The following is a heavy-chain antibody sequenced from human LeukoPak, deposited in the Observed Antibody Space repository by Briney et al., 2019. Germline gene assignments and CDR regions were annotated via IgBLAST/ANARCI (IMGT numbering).Heavy chain of an antibody. V-gene: IGHV3-33*01. CDR3: ARAQPTSSWTAYDV. CDR1: GFTFSTYV. Sequence: GGSLRLSCAASGFTFSTYVMHWVRQGPGKGLERVAIRWFDGSNKYYADSVKGRFTISRDNSKNTLFLQMSSLRVEDTAAYFCARAQPTSSWTAYDVWGQGTTVTVSS. D-gene: IGHD6-13*01. J-gene: IGHJ3*01. CDR2: RWFDGSNK.